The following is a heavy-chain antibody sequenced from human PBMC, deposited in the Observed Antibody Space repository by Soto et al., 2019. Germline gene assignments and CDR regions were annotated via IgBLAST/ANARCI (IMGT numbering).Heavy chain of an antibody. Sequence: PGGSLRLSCAASGFTFSSYAMSWVRQAPGKGLEWVSAISGSGGSTYYADSVKGRFTISRDNSKNTLYLQMNSLRAEDTAVYYCAKDSVVPAAMLALIVSRKGEDYMDVWGKGTTVTVSS. CDR1: GFTFSSYA. CDR2: ISGSGGST. V-gene: IGHV3-23*01. CDR3: AKDSVVPAAMLALIVSRKGEDYMDV. D-gene: IGHD2-2*01. J-gene: IGHJ6*03.